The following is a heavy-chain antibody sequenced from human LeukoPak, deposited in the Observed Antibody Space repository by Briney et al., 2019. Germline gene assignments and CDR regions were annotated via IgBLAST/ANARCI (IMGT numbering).Heavy chain of an antibody. CDR2: IYYSGST. Sequence: SETLSLTCTVSGYSISSGYYWSWIRQPPGKGLEWIGYIYYSGSTNYNPSLKSRVTISVDTSKNQFSLKLSSMTAADTAVYYCARGGGYSSSWYGFFDYWGQGTLVTVSS. CDR3: ARGGGYSSSWYGFFDY. J-gene: IGHJ4*02. V-gene: IGHV4-61*01. CDR1: GYSISSGYY. D-gene: IGHD6-13*01.